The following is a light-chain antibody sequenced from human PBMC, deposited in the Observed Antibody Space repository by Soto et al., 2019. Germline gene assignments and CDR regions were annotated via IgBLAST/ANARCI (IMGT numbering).Light chain of an antibody. CDR1: SSDVGGYNY. V-gene: IGLV2-8*01. J-gene: IGLJ3*02. CDR2: EVS. CDR3: AAWDDILNGWV. Sequence: QSALTQPPSASGSPGQSVTISCTGTSSDVGGYNYVSWYQQHPGKAPKVMIYEVSERPSGVPDRFSGSKSGNTASLTVSGLQAEDEADYYCAAWDDILNGWVFGGGTKLTVL.